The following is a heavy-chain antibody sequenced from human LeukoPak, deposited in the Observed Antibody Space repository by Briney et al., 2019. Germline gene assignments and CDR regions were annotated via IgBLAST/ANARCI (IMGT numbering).Heavy chain of an antibody. CDR2: IYSGGST. Sequence: SGGSLRLSCAASGFTVSSNYMSWVRQAPGKGLEWVSVIYSGGSTYYADSVKGRFTISRDNSKNTLYLQMNSLRAEDTAVYYCARCARAYYDSSGYYWDHWGQGTLVTVSS. V-gene: IGHV3-53*01. CDR1: GFTVSSNY. CDR3: ARCARAYYDSSGYYWDH. J-gene: IGHJ4*02. D-gene: IGHD3-22*01.